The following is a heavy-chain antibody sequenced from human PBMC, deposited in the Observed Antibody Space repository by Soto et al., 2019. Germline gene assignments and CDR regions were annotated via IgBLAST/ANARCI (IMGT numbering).Heavy chain of an antibody. V-gene: IGHV4-59*02. CDR2: IYYSGNT. CDR1: GGSVTSYY. Sequence: SETLSLTCTVSGGSVTSYYWSWIRQPPGKGLEWIGYIYYSGNTNYNPSLKSRVTISVDTSKNQFSLKLSSVTAADTAVYYCARGFCGTNSCHNWFVPWGQGTLVTVSS. CDR3: ARGFCGTNSCHNWFVP. J-gene: IGHJ5*02. D-gene: IGHD2-2*01.